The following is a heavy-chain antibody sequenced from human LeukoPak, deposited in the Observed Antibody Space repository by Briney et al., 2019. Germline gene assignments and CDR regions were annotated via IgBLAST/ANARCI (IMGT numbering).Heavy chain of an antibody. Sequence: GGSLRLSCKVSGFTFSSHWMYWVRQAPGKGLVWVSFTNGAGSDTTYADSVKGRFTISRDNAKNTLYLYMNNLRPEDTGVYYCTRHQDYWGQGTLVTVSS. V-gene: IGHV3-74*03. J-gene: IGHJ4*02. CDR1: GFTFSSHW. CDR2: TNGAGSDT. CDR3: TRHQDY.